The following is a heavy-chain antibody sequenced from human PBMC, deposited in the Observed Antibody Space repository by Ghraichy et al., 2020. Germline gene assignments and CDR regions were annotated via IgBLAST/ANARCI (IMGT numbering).Heavy chain of an antibody. CDR2: INHSGST. CDR3: ARNDYYDSSGYDY. D-gene: IGHD3-22*01. Sequence: SETLSLTCAVYGGSFSGYYWSWIRQPPGKGLEWIGEINHSGSTNYNPSLKSRVTISVDTSKNQFSLKLSSVTTADTAVYYCARNDYYDSSGYDYWGQGTLVTVSS. CDR1: GGSFSGYY. J-gene: IGHJ4*02. V-gene: IGHV4-34*01.